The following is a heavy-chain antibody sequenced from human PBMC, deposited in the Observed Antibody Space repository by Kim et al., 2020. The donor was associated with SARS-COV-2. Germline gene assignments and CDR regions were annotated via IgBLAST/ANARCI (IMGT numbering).Heavy chain of an antibody. CDR1: GFTFSSYG. CDR3: AKDGAGDKWELFFGEYYFDY. CDR2: IWYDGSNK. J-gene: IGHJ4*02. D-gene: IGHD1-26*01. Sequence: GGSLRLSCAASGFTFSSYGMHWVRQAPGKGLEWVAVIWYDGSNKYYADSVKGRFTISRDNSKNTLYLQMNSLRAEDTAVYYCAKDGAGDKWELFFGEYYFDYWGQGTLVTVSS. V-gene: IGHV3-33*06.